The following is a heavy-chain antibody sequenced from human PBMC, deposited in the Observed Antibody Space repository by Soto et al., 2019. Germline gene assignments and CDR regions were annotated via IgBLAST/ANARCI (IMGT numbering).Heavy chain of an antibody. CDR3: ATSRDTSGWADNWFDP. Sequence: EVQLMESGGGLVQPGGSLRLSCAASGFTFSSYWMHWVRQVPGKGLMWVSRINSNGRSTSYADSVKGRFTISRDNTKNILYLRMNSLTAEDTAVYYWATSRDTSGWADNWFDPWGQGTLVPVSS. D-gene: IGHD6-19*01. CDR1: GFTFSSYW. V-gene: IGHV3-74*01. CDR2: INSNGRST. J-gene: IGHJ5*02.